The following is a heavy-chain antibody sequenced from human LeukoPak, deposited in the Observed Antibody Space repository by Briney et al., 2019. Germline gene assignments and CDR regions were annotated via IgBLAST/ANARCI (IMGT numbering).Heavy chain of an antibody. V-gene: IGHV1-8*01. J-gene: IGHJ6*04. CDR1: GYTFTSFD. CDR2: MNPNSGNT. Sequence: ASVKVSCKASGYTFTSFDINWVRQATGQGPEWMGWMNPNSGNTGYAQKFQGRVTMTRDTSINTAYMELSSLGSEDTAVYYCARNHVPTGLRDVWGTGTPVVVSS. CDR3: ARNHVPTGLRDV. D-gene: IGHD5-12*01.